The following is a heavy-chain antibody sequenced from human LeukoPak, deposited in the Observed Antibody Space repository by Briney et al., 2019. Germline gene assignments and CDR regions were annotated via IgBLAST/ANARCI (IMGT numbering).Heavy chain of an antibody. J-gene: IGHJ5*02. V-gene: IGHV4-61*01. CDR1: GASVSSARYH. CDR3: ASLAEGGSGRGS. Sequence: PSEALSLTCTVSGASVSSARYHWMWIRQPPGKGLEYIGNIPSSGSTDYKPSLQSRVTISLDTSKNQFSLTLRSVTAADTAVYYCASLAEGGSGRGSWGQGTLVTVS. D-gene: IGHD3-10*01. CDR2: IPSSGST.